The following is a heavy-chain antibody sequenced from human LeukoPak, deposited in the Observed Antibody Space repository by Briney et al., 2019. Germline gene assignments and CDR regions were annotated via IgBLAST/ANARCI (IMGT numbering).Heavy chain of an antibody. Sequence: SGGSLRLSCAASGFTFSSYGMHWVRQAPGKGLEWVSAISGSGGSTYYADSVKGRFTISRDSSKNTLYLQMNSLRAEDTAVYYCAKDLELRGNWFDPWGQGTLVTVSS. D-gene: IGHD1-7*01. J-gene: IGHJ5*02. CDR2: ISGSGGST. CDR3: AKDLELRGNWFDP. CDR1: GFTFSSYG. V-gene: IGHV3-23*01.